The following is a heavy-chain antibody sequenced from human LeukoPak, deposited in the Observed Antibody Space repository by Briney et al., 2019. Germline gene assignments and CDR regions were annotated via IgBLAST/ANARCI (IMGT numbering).Heavy chain of an antibody. CDR2: INSDGSST. V-gene: IGHV3-74*01. Sequence: LTGGSLRLSCAASGFTFSSYWMHRVRQAPGKGLVWVSRINSDGSSTSYADSVKGRFTISRENAESSLYLQMNSLRAEDTAVYYCARGGIQVSGIDEFDYRGQGTLVTVSS. J-gene: IGHJ4*02. D-gene: IGHD6-19*01. CDR1: GFTFSSYW. CDR3: ARGGIQVSGIDEFDY.